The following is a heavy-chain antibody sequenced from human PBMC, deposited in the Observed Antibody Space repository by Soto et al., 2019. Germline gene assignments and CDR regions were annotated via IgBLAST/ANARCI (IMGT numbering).Heavy chain of an antibody. J-gene: IGHJ5*02. CDR1: GFTFSSYA. D-gene: IGHD3-10*01. Sequence: GGSLRLSCAASGFTFSSYAMHWVRQAPGKGLEWVAVISYDGSNKYYADSVKGRFTISRDNSKNTLYLQMNSLRAEDTAVYYCARDKAWFGVSFFPPRNWFDPWGQGTLVTVSS. V-gene: IGHV3-30-3*01. CDR2: ISYDGSNK. CDR3: ARDKAWFGVSFFPPRNWFDP.